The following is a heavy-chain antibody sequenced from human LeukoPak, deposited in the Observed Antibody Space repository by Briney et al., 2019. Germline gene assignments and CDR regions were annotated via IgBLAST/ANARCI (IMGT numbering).Heavy chain of an antibody. D-gene: IGHD2-21*02. CDR2: INHSGST. Sequence: SETLSLTCAVYGGSFSGYYWSWIRQPPGKGLEWIGEINHSGSTNYNPSLKSRVTISVDTSKNQFSLKLSSVTATDTAVYYCARGLRGVVVTAMMYYYYYMDVGGKGTTVTVSS. J-gene: IGHJ6*03. CDR3: ARGLRGVVVTAMMYYYYYMDV. V-gene: IGHV4-34*01. CDR1: GGSFSGYY.